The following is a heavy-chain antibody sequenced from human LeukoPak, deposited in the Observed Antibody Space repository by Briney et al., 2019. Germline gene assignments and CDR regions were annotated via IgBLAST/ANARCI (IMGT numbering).Heavy chain of an antibody. CDR3: AKGAPQAYCGGDCSEYFQH. Sequence: SETLSLTCTVSGGSISSSSYYWGWIRQPPGKGLEWIGSIYYSGSTYYNPSLKSRVTISVDTSKNQFSLKLSSVTAADTAVYYCAKGAPQAYCGGDCSEYFQHWGQGTLVTVSS. J-gene: IGHJ1*01. D-gene: IGHD2-21*02. V-gene: IGHV4-39*01. CDR2: IYYSGST. CDR1: GGSISSSSYY.